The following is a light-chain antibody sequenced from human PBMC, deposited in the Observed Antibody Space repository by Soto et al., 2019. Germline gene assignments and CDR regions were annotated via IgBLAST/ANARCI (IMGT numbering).Light chain of an antibody. CDR1: QSVSGN. V-gene: IGKV3-15*01. J-gene: IGKJ3*01. Sequence: EIVMTQSPATLSVSPGERATLSCRASQSVSGNLAWYQQKPGQAPRLLIYGASTRATGIPARFSGSGSGTEFTLTISSLQSEDFAVYYCHQYNNWPPFTFGPGTKVDIK. CDR2: GAS. CDR3: HQYNNWPPFT.